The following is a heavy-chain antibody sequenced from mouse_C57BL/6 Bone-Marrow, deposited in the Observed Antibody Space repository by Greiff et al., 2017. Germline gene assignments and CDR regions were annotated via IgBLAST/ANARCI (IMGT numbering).Heavy chain of an antibody. CDR2: IDPENGDT. D-gene: IGHD1-1*01. CDR1: GFNIKDDY. J-gene: IGHJ2*01. CDR3: TTGTTVVGNYFDY. V-gene: IGHV14-4*01. Sequence: EVKLQESGAELVRPGASVKLSCTASGFNIKDDYMHWVKQRPEQGLEWIGWIDPENGDTEYASKFQGKATITADTSSNTAYLQLSSLTSEDTAVYYCTTGTTVVGNYFDYWGQGTTLTVSS.